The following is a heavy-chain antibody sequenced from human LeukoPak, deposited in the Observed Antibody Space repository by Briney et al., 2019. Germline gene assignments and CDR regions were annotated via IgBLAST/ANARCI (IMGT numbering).Heavy chain of an antibody. CDR3: ARDYCSSTSCYFDY. CDR1: GFSVSSKY. J-gene: IGHJ4*02. V-gene: IGHV3-66*03. Sequence: GGSLRLSCAASGFSVSSKYMSWVRQAPGKGLEWVSVIYSNGDTYYADSVKGRFTISRDNSKNTLYLQMNSLRAEDTAVYYCARDYCSSTSCYFDYWGQGTLVTVSS. D-gene: IGHD2-2*01. CDR2: IYSNGDT.